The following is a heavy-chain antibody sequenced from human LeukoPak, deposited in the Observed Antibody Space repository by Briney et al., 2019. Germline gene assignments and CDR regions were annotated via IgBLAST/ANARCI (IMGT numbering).Heavy chain of an antibody. Sequence: GGSLRLSCAASGFTFSSYSMLWVRQAPGKGLEWVSYISSSSSTIYYADSVKGRFTISRDNAKNSLYLQMNSLRAEDTAVYYCAELGITMIGGVWGKGTTVTISS. J-gene: IGHJ6*04. CDR2: ISSSSSTI. CDR3: AELGITMIGGV. CDR1: GFTFSSYS. V-gene: IGHV3-48*01. D-gene: IGHD3-10*02.